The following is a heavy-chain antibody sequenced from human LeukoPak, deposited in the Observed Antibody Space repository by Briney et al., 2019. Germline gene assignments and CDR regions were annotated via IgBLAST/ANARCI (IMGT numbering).Heavy chain of an antibody. CDR1: GFTFSDYA. V-gene: IGHV3-23*01. Sequence: GGSLRLSCAASGFTFSDYALGWVRQAPGRGLEWVATLIGSGAGTYYSDSVQGRFTISRDNSKRTLFLQMNSLRAEDTAVYYCARELYGLTPRYCSGGSCSMGAEYFQHWGQGTLVTVSS. D-gene: IGHD2-15*01. CDR2: LIGSGAGT. J-gene: IGHJ1*01. CDR3: ARELYGLTPRYCSGGSCSMGAEYFQH.